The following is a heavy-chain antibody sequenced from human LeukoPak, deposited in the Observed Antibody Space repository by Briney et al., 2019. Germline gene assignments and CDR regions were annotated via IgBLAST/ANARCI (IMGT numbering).Heavy chain of an antibody. Sequence: GGSLRLSCAASGFTFSRYEMNWVRQAPGKGLEWVSYISSSGSTIYYADSVKGRFTISRDNSKNTVYMQMNSLRDEDTALYYCAKTTFGYSSGRSPGWPIDYWGQGTVVTVSS. CDR2: ISSSGSTI. CDR3: AKTTFGYSSGRSPGWPIDY. V-gene: IGHV3-48*03. J-gene: IGHJ4*02. CDR1: GFTFSRYE. D-gene: IGHD6-19*01.